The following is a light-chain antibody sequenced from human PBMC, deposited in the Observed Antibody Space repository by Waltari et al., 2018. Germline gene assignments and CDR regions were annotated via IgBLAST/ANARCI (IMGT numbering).Light chain of an antibody. Sequence: QSALTQPRSVSGSPGQSVTISCTGTNSAVGGYKYVSWYQQHPDKAPRLIIYDVYTRPSGVPNRFSGSKSANTASLTISGLQSEDEADYYCCSYAGSFTWVFGTGTKVTVL. CDR2: DVY. CDR1: NSAVGGYKY. V-gene: IGLV2-11*01. J-gene: IGLJ1*01. CDR3: CSYAGSFTWV.